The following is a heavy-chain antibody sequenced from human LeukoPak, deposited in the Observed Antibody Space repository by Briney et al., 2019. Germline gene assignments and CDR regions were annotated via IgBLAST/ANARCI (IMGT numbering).Heavy chain of an antibody. J-gene: IGHJ6*03. CDR1: GYTFTSYG. D-gene: IGHD3-10*01. CDR2: ISAYNGNT. CDR3: AREVYYYGSGTKHYYYYYMDV. Sequence: ASVKVSCXASGYTFTSYGISWVRQAPGQGLEWMGWISAYNGNTNYAQKLQGRVTMTTHTSTSTAYMELRSLRSDDTAVYYCAREVYYYGSGTKHYYYYYMDVWGKGTTVTVSS. V-gene: IGHV1-18*01.